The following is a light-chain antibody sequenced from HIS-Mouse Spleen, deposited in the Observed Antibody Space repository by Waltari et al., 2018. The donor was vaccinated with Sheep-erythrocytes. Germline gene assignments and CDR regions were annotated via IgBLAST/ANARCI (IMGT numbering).Light chain of an antibody. CDR3: AAWDDSLNGVV. CDR1: SSAVGSYNL. CDR2: YDD. J-gene: IGLJ2*01. Sequence: QSALTQPASVSGSPGQSITISCTGTSSAVGSYNLVSWYQQHPGKAPKLLIYYDDLLPSGVSDRFSGSKSGTSASLAISGLQSEDEADYYCAAWDDSLNGVVFGGGTKLTVL. V-gene: IGLV2-14*02.